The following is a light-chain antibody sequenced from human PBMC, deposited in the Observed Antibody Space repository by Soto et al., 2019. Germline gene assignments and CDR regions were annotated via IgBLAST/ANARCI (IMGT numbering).Light chain of an antibody. Sequence: EVVMTQSPATLSVSPGERATLSCRASQRISSNLAWYQQRPGQAPRLLIYGASTRAPGIPARFSGSGSETEFTLTISSLQSEDFAVYYCQHYNNWPQWTLGQGTKVDIK. CDR2: GAS. J-gene: IGKJ1*01. V-gene: IGKV3-15*01. CDR1: QRISSN. CDR3: QHYNNWPQWT.